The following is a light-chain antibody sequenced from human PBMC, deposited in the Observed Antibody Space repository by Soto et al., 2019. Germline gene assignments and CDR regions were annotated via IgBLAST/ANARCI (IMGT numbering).Light chain of an antibody. V-gene: IGKV3-20*01. Sequence: EIVLTQSPGTLSLSPGERATLSCRASQSVSNSYLAWYQQKPGQGPRLLIYDASSRATGIPDRFSGSASGTDFTLTISRLEPEDFAVYYCQQYAGSPSTFGQGTKVAIK. CDR2: DAS. CDR1: QSVSNSY. J-gene: IGKJ1*01. CDR3: QQYAGSPST.